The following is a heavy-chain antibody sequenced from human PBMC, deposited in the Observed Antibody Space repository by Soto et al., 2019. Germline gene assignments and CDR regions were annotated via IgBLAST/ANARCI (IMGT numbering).Heavy chain of an antibody. Sequence: PSETLSLTCSVSGGTISSYYWSWIRQPPGKGLEWIGYIYSRGTTSYNPSLKGRATILVDTSKNQFSLRLTSVTATDTAVYYCATGRISRGLDVWGQGTTVTVSS. CDR3: ATGRISRGLDV. CDR2: IYSRGTT. V-gene: IGHV4-59*12. CDR1: GGTISSYY. J-gene: IGHJ6*02.